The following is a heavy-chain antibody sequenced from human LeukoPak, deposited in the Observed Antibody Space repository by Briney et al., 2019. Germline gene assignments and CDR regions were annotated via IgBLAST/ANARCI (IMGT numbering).Heavy chain of an antibody. Sequence: ASVKVSCKVSGYTLTELSMHWVRQAPGKGLEWMGGFDPEDGETIYAQKFQGRVTMTEDTSTDTAYMELSSLRSEDTAAYYCATEGILYSNYDYWGQGTLVTVSS. D-gene: IGHD4-11*01. CDR1: GYTLTELS. CDR3: ATEGILYSNYDY. CDR2: FDPEDGET. V-gene: IGHV1-24*01. J-gene: IGHJ4*02.